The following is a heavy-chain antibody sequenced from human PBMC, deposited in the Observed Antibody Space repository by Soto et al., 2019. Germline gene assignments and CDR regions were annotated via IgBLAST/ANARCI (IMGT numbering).Heavy chain of an antibody. CDR2: ISWNSGSI. J-gene: IGHJ3*02. V-gene: IGHV3-9*01. CDR1: GFTLDDYA. D-gene: IGHD3-16*01. Sequence: PLRLSCAASGFTLDDYAMHWVRQAPGKGLEWVSGISWNSGSIGYADSVKGRFTISRDNAKNSLYLQMNSLRAEDTALYYCAKGTVYDPTPDAFDIWGQGTMVTVSS. CDR3: AKGTVYDPTPDAFDI.